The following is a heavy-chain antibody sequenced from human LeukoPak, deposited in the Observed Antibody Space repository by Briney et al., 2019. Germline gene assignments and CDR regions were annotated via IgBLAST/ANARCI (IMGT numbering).Heavy chain of an antibody. CDR2: VKQDGSEK. CDR3: ARGRGDSSSWYFDY. V-gene: IGHV3-7*01. CDR1: GFTFSNFW. D-gene: IGHD6-13*01. J-gene: IGHJ4*02. Sequence: GGSLRLSCAASGFTFSNFWMTWVRQAPGKGLEWVANVKQDGSEKSCVDSVKGRFTISRDNAKNSLYLQMNSPRVEDTAVYYCARGRGDSSSWYFDYWGQGTLVTVSS.